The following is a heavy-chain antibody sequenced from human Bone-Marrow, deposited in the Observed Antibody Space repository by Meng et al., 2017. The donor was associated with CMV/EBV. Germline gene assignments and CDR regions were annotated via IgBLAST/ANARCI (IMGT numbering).Heavy chain of an antibody. D-gene: IGHD3-3*01. J-gene: IGHJ5*02. CDR3: ARNSRPDGFDFWSGYYTGEWFDP. Sequence: SCAASGFTFSSYSMNWVRQAPGKGLEWVSSISSSSSYIYYADSVKGRFTISRDNAKNSLYLQMNSLRAEDTAVYYCARNSRPDGFDFWSGYYTGEWFDPWGQGTLVTVSS. CDR1: GFTFSSYS. V-gene: IGHV3-21*01. CDR2: ISSSSSYI.